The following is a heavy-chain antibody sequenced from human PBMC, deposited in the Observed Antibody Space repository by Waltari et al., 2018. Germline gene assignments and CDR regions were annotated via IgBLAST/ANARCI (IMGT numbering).Heavy chain of an antibody. J-gene: IGHJ4*02. CDR1: GYSISSGSY. CDR3: ASTVNDYGSGFSHGY. D-gene: IGHD3-10*01. V-gene: IGHV4-38-2*02. Sequence: QVQLQESGPGLVKPSETLSLTCTVSGYSISSGSYWGWIRQPPGKGLEWIGSIYHSGSTYYNPSLKSRVTISVDTSKNQFSLKLSSVTAADTAVYYCASTVNDYGSGFSHGYWGQGTLVTVSS. CDR2: IYHSGST.